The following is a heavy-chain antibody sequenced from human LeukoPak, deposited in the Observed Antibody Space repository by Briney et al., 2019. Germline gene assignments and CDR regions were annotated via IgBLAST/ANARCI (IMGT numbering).Heavy chain of an antibody. CDR2: INPSGGST. V-gene: IGHV1-46*01. Sequence: GASVKVSCKASGYTFTSYYMHWVRQAPGQGLEWMGIINPSGGSTSYAQKFQGRVTMTRDMSTSTVYMELSSLRSEDTAVYYCARDRAESHWLVRYWFDPWGQGTLVTVSS. CDR3: ARDRAESHWLVRYWFDP. D-gene: IGHD6-19*01. CDR1: GYTFTSYY. J-gene: IGHJ5*02.